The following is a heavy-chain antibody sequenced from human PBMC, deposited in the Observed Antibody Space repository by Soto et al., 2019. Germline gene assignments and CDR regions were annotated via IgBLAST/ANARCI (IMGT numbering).Heavy chain of an antibody. V-gene: IGHV1-18*04. Sequence: VQLVESGAEVKKPGASVKVSCKASGYTFTSYGISWVRQAPGQGLEWMGWISAYNGNTNYAQKLQGRVTMTTDTSTSTAYMELRSLRSDDTAVYYCARRGVRIAAAYTHSRQVYYGMDVWGQGTTVTVSS. CDR1: GYTFTSYG. CDR2: ISAYNGNT. D-gene: IGHD6-13*01. J-gene: IGHJ6*02. CDR3: ARRGVRIAAAYTHSRQVYYGMDV.